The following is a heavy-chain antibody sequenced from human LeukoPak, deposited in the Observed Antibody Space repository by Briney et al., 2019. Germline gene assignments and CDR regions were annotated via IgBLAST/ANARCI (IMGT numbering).Heavy chain of an antibody. V-gene: IGHV3-23*01. J-gene: IGHJ4*02. D-gene: IGHD1-26*01. CDR3: AKIRIVGATTHFDY. CDR1: GFTFSNYA. Sequence: LRLSCAASGFTFSNYAMSWVRQALVKGLKWVSTITGSGGTTYYADSVKARFTISRDNSKTTLYLQMNSLRAEDTAVYYCAKIRIVGATTHFDYWGQGTLVTVSS. CDR2: ITGSGGTT.